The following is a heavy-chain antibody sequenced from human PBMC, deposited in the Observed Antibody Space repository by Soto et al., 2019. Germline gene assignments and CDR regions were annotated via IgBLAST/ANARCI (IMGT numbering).Heavy chain of an antibody. CDR1: GYTFTSYA. J-gene: IGHJ4*02. CDR2: INAGNGNT. Sequence: QVQLVQSGAEVKKPGASVKVSCKASGYTFTSYAMHWVRQAPGQRLEWMGWINAGNGNTKYSQKFQGRVTITRDTSASTAYMGLSSLRSEETAVYYCGRWSLIAAAGRNFDYWGQGTLVTVSS. V-gene: IGHV1-3*01. CDR3: GRWSLIAAAGRNFDY. D-gene: IGHD6-13*01.